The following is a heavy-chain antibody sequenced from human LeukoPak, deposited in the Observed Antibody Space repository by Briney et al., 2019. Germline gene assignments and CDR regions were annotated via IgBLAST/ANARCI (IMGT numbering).Heavy chain of an antibody. J-gene: IGHJ2*01. D-gene: IGHD1-1*01. CDR1: GFTFSSYA. V-gene: IGHV3-30*04. CDR3: AGSDTTGYIPREWDYWFFDL. CDR2: ISYDGSNK. Sequence: GGSLRLSCAASGFTFSSYAMHWVRQAPGKGLEWVAVISYDGSNKYYADSVRGRFTISRDNTKNTLYLQMNSLRAEDTAVYYCAGSDTTGYIPREWDYWFFDLWGRGTLVNVSS.